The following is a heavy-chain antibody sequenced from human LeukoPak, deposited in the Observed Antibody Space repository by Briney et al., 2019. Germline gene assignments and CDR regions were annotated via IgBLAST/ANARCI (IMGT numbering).Heavy chain of an antibody. CDR3: AKGNSSSWYAPLDY. CDR2: ISGSGGST. J-gene: IGHJ4*02. D-gene: IGHD6-13*01. Sequence: PGGSLRLSCAASGFTFSNYAMSWVRQAPGKGLEWVSAISGSGGSTYYADSVKGRFSISRDNSKNTLYLQMNSLRAEDTAVYYCAKGNSSSWYAPLDYWGQGTLVTVSS. CDR1: GFTFSNYA. V-gene: IGHV3-23*01.